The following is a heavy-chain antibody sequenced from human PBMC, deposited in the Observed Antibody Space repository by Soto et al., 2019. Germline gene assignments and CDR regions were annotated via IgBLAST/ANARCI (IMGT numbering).Heavy chain of an antibody. CDR1: GDSVWSDGAA. Sequence: SPALTPGIAGDSVWSDGAAWNWSRQSPSRGLEWLGRTYYRSKWYNDYAVSVKSRITINPDTSKNQFSLQLNSVTPEDTAVYYCACGGEYYDFWIGYYGHPGMDTWGQWTTLSLS. J-gene: IGHJ6*02. CDR2: TYYRSKWYN. V-gene: IGHV6-1*01. D-gene: IGHD3-3*01. CDR3: ACGGEYYDFWIGYYGHPGMDT.